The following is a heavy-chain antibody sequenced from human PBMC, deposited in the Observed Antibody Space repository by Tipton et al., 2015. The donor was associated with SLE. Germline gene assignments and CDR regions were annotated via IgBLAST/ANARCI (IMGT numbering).Heavy chain of an antibody. J-gene: IGHJ4*02. CDR2: ASHSGDT. V-gene: IGHV4-38-2*02. CDR1: GAFINSHY. Sequence: TLSLTCSVSGAFINSHYWGWIRQPPGKGLSWIGSASHSGDTYYNASLKSRVTISLDTSKNHLSLKRSSVTAADTAVYFCARSFAISGTPFDYWGQGTLVTVSS. D-gene: IGHD1-20*01. CDR3: ARSFAISGTPFDY.